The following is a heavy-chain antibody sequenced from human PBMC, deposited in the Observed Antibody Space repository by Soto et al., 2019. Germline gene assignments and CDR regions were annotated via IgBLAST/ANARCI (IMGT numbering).Heavy chain of an antibody. CDR1: GFTFSSYG. CDR3: AKDPKPGLPDRGIAAILTQYYYYYGMDV. D-gene: IGHD6-13*01. V-gene: IGHV3-30*18. CDR2: ISYDGSNK. Sequence: GGSLRLSCAASGFTFSSYGMHWVRQAPGKGLEWVAVISYDGSNKYYADSVKGRFTISRDNSKNTLYLQMNSLRAEDTAVYYCAKDPKPGLPDRGIAAILTQYYYYYGMDVWGQGTTVTVSS. J-gene: IGHJ6*02.